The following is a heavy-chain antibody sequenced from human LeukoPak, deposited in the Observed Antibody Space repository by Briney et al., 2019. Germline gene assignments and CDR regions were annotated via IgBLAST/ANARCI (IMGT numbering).Heavy chain of an antibody. CDR3: ARVVGYYDSSGYSDY. J-gene: IGHJ4*02. CDR2: ISSSSSYI. Sequence: GGPLRLSCAACGFTFSSYSMNWVRQAPGKGLEWVSSISSSSSYIYYADSVKGRFTISRDNAKNSLYLQMNSLRAEDTAVYYCARVVGYYDSSGYSDYWGQGTLVTVSS. D-gene: IGHD3-22*01. CDR1: GFTFSSYS. V-gene: IGHV3-21*01.